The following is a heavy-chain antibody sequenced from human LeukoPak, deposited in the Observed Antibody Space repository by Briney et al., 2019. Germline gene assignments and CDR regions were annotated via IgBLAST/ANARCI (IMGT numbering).Heavy chain of an antibody. CDR2: IYHSGIT. D-gene: IGHD3-10*01. V-gene: IGHV4-30-2*01. CDR1: GVSIGSGGFS. Sequence: SQTLSLTCAVSGVSIGSGGFSWRWIRLPPGKGLECIGYIYHSGITYYNPSLKSRVTISIDRSKNQFSLTLSSVTAADTAVYYCARGSGFYYGSGSPPTAVDVWGQGTTVTVSS. J-gene: IGHJ6*02. CDR3: ARGSGFYYGSGSPPTAVDV.